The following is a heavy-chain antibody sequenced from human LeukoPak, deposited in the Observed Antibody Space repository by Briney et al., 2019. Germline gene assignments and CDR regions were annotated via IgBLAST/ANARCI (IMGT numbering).Heavy chain of an antibody. Sequence: PGGSLRLSCVGSGFPFSNFEMNWVRQAPGKGLEWVSYISRSGGNIYYSDSVKGRFTISRDNAKNSLYLQMNSLSEEDTAVYYCARGTTINNFDYWGQGTLVTVSS. CDR3: ARGTTINNFDY. V-gene: IGHV3-48*03. D-gene: IGHD5-12*01. CDR2: ISRSGGNI. CDR1: GFPFSNFE. J-gene: IGHJ4*02.